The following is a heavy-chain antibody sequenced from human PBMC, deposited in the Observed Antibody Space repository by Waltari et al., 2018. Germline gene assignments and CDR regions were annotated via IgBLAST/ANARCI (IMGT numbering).Heavy chain of an antibody. J-gene: IGHJ6*02. D-gene: IGHD3-16*02. V-gene: IGHV4-38-2*01. CDR1: GYSISSGYY. CDR2: IYHSGST. CDR3: ARHYRRLYYYGMDV. Sequence: QVQLQESGPGLVKPSETLSLTCAVSGYSISSGYYWGWIRQPPGKGLEWIGSIYHSGSTYDNPSLKSRVTISVDTSKNQFSLKLSSVTAADTAVYYCARHYRRLYYYGMDVWGQGTTVTVSS.